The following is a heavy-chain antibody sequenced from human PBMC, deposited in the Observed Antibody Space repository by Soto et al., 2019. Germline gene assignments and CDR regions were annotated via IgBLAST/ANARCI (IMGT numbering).Heavy chain of an antibody. CDR1: GFTFSNAG. CDR2: IKSKPDGETI. J-gene: IGHJ4*02. Sequence: EVQLVESGGGLVKPGGSLRLSCAGSGFTFSNAGMNWVRQAPGKGLEWVGHIKSKPDGETIHYAAPVKGRFTISRDDSKTTVYLQMNSLKIEDMAVYYCVTGGYYLDYWGQGTLVTVSS. V-gene: IGHV3-15*07. CDR3: VTGGYYLDY. D-gene: IGHD3-22*01.